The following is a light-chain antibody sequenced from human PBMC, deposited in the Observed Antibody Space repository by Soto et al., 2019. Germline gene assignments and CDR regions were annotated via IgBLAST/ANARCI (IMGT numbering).Light chain of an antibody. CDR1: QGISSA. CDR3: QQFNSYPVIT. Sequence: AIQLTQSPSSLSASVGDRVTITCRASQGISSALAWYQQKPGKALKLLIYDASSLESGVPSRFSGSGSGTDFTLTISSLQPEDFATYYCQQFNSYPVITFGQGTRLEIK. CDR2: DAS. V-gene: IGKV1-13*02. J-gene: IGKJ5*01.